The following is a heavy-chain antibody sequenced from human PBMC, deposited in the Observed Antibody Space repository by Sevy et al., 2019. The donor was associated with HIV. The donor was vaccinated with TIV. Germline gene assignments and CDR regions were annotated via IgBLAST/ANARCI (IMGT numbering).Heavy chain of an antibody. CDR1: GFTFSGSD. CDR3: VRGLQTHCDRTACPLDY. D-gene: IGHD2-21*01. J-gene: IGHJ4*02. V-gene: IGHV3-13*01. CDR2: IGTLADT. Sequence: GGSLRLSCAASGFTFSGSDMHWVRQVKGKGLEWISSIGTLADTFYADSVKGRFTISRDNAKSYLYLHMRSLKVGDTALYFCVRGLQTHCDRTACPLDYWGQGTLVTVSS.